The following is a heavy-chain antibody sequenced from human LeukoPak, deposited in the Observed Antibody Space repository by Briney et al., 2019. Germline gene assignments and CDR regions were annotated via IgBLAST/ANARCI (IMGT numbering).Heavy chain of an antibody. D-gene: IGHD6-19*01. J-gene: IGHJ5*02. Sequence: PGGSLRLYCAASGFTFSSYWMHWVRQAPGKGLVWVSRINGDGSSTSYADSVKGRFTISRDNAKNTLYLQMNSLRAEDTAVYYCARVGYSSGWYRAWGQGTLVTVSS. CDR3: ARVGYSSGWYRA. V-gene: IGHV3-74*01. CDR1: GFTFSSYW. CDR2: INGDGSST.